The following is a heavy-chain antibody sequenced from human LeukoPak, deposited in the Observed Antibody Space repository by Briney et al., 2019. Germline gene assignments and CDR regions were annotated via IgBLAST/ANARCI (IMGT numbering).Heavy chain of an antibody. CDR1: GFTFSSYW. Sequence: PGGSLRLSCAASGFTFSSYWMSWVRQAPGKGLEWVANIKQDGSEKYYVDSVKGRFTISRDNAKNSLYLQMNSLRAEDTAVYYCARELPVAGTWGNYNWFDPWGQGTLVTVSS. J-gene: IGHJ5*02. D-gene: IGHD6-19*01. V-gene: IGHV3-7*01. CDR2: IKQDGSEK. CDR3: ARELPVAGTWGNYNWFDP.